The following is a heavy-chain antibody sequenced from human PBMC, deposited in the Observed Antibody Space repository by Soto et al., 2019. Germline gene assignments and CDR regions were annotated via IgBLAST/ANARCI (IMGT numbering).Heavy chain of an antibody. Sequence: EVQLLESGGGLVQPGGSLRLSCAASGFTFSSYAMSWVRQAPGQGLEWVSAISGSGGSTYYADSVKGRFTISRDNSKNTLYRQMNSLRAEDTAVYYCAKGVVRGVIITGYYYGMDVWGQGTTVTVSS. CDR2: ISGSGGST. CDR1: GFTFSSYA. J-gene: IGHJ6*02. CDR3: AKGVVRGVIITGYYYGMDV. D-gene: IGHD3-10*01. V-gene: IGHV3-23*01.